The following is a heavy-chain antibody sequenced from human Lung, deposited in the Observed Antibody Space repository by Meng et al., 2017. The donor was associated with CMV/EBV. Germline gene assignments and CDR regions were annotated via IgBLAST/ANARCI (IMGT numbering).Heavy chain of an antibody. Sequence: QAHLLQAGAEVKKPGASVRVSCEASGYTFASYGISWLRQAPGQGLEWMGWFVNNVDTYSAQKFQGRVTMTTDTHTSTAFMELRSLRSDDTAVYYCARGTPGRSYSDYWGQGTLVTVSS. V-gene: IGHV1-18*01. CDR1: GYTFASYG. D-gene: IGHD3-10*01. CDR3: ARGTPGRSYSDY. CDR2: FVNNVDT. J-gene: IGHJ4*02.